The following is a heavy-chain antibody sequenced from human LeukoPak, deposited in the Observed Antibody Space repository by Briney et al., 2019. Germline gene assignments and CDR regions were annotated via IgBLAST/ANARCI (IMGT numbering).Heavy chain of an antibody. CDR2: ISPSGGST. D-gene: IGHD6-6*01. CDR1: GYTFTGYW. J-gene: IGHJ4*02. CDR3: ARDPDEYSSPDY. Sequence: ASVKVSCKAFGYTFTGYWMHWVRQAPGQGPEWMGVISPSGGSTIYAQKFKGRVTMTTDTSTSTAYMELRSLRSDDTAVYYCARDPDEYSSPDYWGQGTLVTVSS. V-gene: IGHV1-46*01.